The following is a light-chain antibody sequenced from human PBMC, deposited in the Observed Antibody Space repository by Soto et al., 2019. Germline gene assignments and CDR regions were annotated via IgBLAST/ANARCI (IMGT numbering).Light chain of an antibody. CDR3: QQYGSSPRGT. J-gene: IGKJ5*01. V-gene: IGKV3-20*01. Sequence: EIVLTQSPGTLFLSPGERATLSCRASQSVSSSYLAWYQQKPGRAPRLLIYGASSRATGIPDRFSGSGSGTDFTLTISRLEPEDFAVYYCQQYGSSPRGTVGQATRLEI. CDR1: QSVSSSY. CDR2: GAS.